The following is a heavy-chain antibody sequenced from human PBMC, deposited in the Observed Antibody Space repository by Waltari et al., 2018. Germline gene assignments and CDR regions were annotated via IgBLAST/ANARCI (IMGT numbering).Heavy chain of an antibody. CDR1: GFTFSSYG. J-gene: IGHJ4*02. CDR2: IWYDGSNK. Sequence: QVQLVESGGGVVQPGRSLRLSCAASGFTFSSYGMPWLRQAPGKGLEWVAVIWYDGSNKYYADSVKGRFTISRDNSKNTLYLQMNSLRAEDTAVYYCAREDYGDYADYWGQGTLVTVSS. V-gene: IGHV3-33*01. CDR3: AREDYGDYADY. D-gene: IGHD4-17*01.